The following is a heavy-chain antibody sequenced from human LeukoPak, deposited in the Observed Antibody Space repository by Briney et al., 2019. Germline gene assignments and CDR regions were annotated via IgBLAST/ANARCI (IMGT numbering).Heavy chain of an antibody. V-gene: IGHV4-59*01. CDR1: GGSISGYY. CDR3: ARNPGNCSGGSCYPRQFYYYMDV. J-gene: IGHJ6*03. Sequence: SETLSLTCTVSGGSISGYYWSWIRQPPGKGLEWIGYIYYSGSTNYNPSLKSRVTISVDTSKNQFSLKLGSVTAADTAVYFCARNPGNCSGGSCYPRQFYYYMDVWGKGTKVTVSS. CDR2: IYYSGST. D-gene: IGHD2-15*01.